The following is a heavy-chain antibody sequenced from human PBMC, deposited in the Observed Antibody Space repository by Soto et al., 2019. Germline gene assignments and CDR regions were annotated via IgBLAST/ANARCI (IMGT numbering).Heavy chain of an antibody. CDR2: IYYSGST. J-gene: IGHJ6*02. CDR1: GGSISSYY. D-gene: IGHD3-3*01. CDR3: ARVSNRYDFWSGYQHMDV. V-gene: IGHV4-59*01. Sequence: SETLSLTCTVSGGSISSYYWSWIRQPPGKGLEWIGYIYYSGSTNYNPSLKSRVTISVDTSKNQFSLKMSSVTAADTAVYYCARVSNRYDFWSGYQHMDVWGQGTTVTVSS.